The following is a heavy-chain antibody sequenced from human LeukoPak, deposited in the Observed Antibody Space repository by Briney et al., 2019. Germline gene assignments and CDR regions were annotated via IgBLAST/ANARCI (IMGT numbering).Heavy chain of an antibody. J-gene: IGHJ6*02. CDR3: ARGRGITMVRGVIPYGMDV. Sequence: PSETLSLTCAVYGGSFSGYYWSWIRQPPGKGLEWIGEINHSGGTNYNPSLKSRVTISVDTSKNQFSLKLSSVTAADTAVYYCARGRGITMVRGVIPYGMDVWGQGTTVTVSS. D-gene: IGHD3-10*01. CDR1: GGSFSGYY. CDR2: INHSGGT. V-gene: IGHV4-34*01.